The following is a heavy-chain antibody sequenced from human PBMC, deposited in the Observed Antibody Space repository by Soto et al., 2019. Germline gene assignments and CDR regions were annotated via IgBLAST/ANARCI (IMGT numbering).Heavy chain of an antibody. CDR1: GISVSTSDYY. V-gene: IGHV4-39*01. CDR3: AGFVVPASRNSGFDY. J-gene: IGHJ4*02. D-gene: IGHD6-25*01. CDR2: IYYSGST. Sequence: TLSLTCTVSGISVSTSDYYWGWVRQPPGKGLDWIGNIYYSGSTFYNPSLRSRVTLSVDTSKNQFSLRLNSVTAADTAVYFCAGFVVPASRNSGFDYWGQGTLVTV.